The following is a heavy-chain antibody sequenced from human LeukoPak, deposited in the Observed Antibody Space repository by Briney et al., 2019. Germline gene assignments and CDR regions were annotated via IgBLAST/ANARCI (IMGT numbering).Heavy chain of an antibody. J-gene: IGHJ3*02. D-gene: IGHD3-22*01. Sequence: GASVKVSCKASGYTFTSYYTHWVRQAPGQGLEWMGIINPSGGSTSYAQKFQGRVTMTRDTSTSTVYMELSSLRSEDTAVYYCARAGLRDSSGYFAFDIWGQGTMVTVSS. CDR1: GYTFTSYY. CDR2: INPSGGST. CDR3: ARAGLRDSSGYFAFDI. V-gene: IGHV1-46*01.